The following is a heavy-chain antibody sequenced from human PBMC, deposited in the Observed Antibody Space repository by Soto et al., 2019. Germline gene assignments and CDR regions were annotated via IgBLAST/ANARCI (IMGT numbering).Heavy chain of an antibody. V-gene: IGHV3-48*01. CDR2: ISGSSCTT. J-gene: IGHJ4*01. CDR1: GFAFSSYS. Sequence: EVQLVESGGGFVQPGGSLKLSCAASGFAFSSYSMNWVRQAPGKGLEWVSYISGSSCTTSYADSVKGRFTISRDTATKSLSLQTNSLTGEDTAVYYCGRSYSVFGCFDDWGQAALVSVS. D-gene: IGHD4-4*01. CDR3: GRSYSVFGCFDD.